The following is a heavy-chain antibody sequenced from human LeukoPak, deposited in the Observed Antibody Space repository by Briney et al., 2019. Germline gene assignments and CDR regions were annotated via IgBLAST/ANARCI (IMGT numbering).Heavy chain of an antibody. Sequence: ASVKVSCKASGYTFTGYYMHWVRQAPGQGFEWMGWINPNSGGTNYAQKFQGRVTMTRDTSISTAYMELSRLRSDDTAVYYCARGHSCTIFGVVIEWDNWFDPWGQGTLVTVSS. CDR3: ARGHSCTIFGVVIEWDNWFDP. CDR2: INPNSGGT. J-gene: IGHJ5*02. CDR1: GYTFTGYY. D-gene: IGHD3-3*01. V-gene: IGHV1-2*02.